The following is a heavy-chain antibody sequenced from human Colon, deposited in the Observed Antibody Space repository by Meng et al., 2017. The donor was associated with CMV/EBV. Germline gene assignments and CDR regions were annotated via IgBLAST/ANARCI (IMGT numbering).Heavy chain of an antibody. V-gene: IGHV3-30*02. Sequence: GGSLRLSCAASGFNFNSFGMHWVRQAPGKGLEWVAFIRYDGNIKYYSDSVKGRFTISRDDSKNTLYLQMNSLRADDTAMYYCARVMGPTGGFDYWGQGTLVTVSS. D-gene: IGHD1-26*01. CDR2: IRYDGNIK. CDR3: ARVMGPTGGFDY. J-gene: IGHJ4*02. CDR1: GFNFNSFG.